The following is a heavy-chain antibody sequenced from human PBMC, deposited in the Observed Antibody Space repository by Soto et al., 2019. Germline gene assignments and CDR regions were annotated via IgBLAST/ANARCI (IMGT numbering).Heavy chain of an antibody. V-gene: IGHV1-3*01. D-gene: IGHD4-17*01. CDR2: INAGNGNT. Sequence: QVPLVQSGAEVKKPGASVKVSCKASGYTFTSYAMHWVRQAPGQRLEWMGWINAGNGNTKYSQKFQGRVTITRDTSASTAYMELSSLRSEDTAVYYCARAYDYGDYGCCGYWGQGTLVTVSS. J-gene: IGHJ4*02. CDR1: GYTFTSYA. CDR3: ARAYDYGDYGCCGY.